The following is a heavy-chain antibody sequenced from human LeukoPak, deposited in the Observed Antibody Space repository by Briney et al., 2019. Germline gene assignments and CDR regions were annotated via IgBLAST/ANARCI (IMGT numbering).Heavy chain of an antibody. D-gene: IGHD1-1*01. Sequence: GGSLRLSCAASGFSFGNFWMSWVRQAPGGGLQWVASMKGDGSLIYYVDSVKGRFIISRDNARTSLYLHMNSLTVDDTAVYFCAKLLNQGTTYDHWGQGALVTVSS. J-gene: IGHJ5*02. CDR1: GFSFGNFW. V-gene: IGHV3-7*01. CDR3: AKLLNQGTTYDH. CDR2: MKGDGSLI.